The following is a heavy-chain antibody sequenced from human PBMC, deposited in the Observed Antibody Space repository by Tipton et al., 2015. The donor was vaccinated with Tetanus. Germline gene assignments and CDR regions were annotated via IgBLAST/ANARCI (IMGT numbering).Heavy chain of an antibody. V-gene: IGHV3-48*04. CDR3: ARVGYCSSGICYSPDYYYGMDV. CDR1: GFTFSYFS. D-gene: IGHD2-15*01. J-gene: IGHJ6*02. Sequence: GSLRLSCEASGFTSGFTFSYFSMNWVRQAPGKGLEWVSYISSSSSTIYYADSVKGRFTISRDNAKNTLYLQMNSLRAEDTAVYYCARVGYCSSGICYSPDYYYGMDVWGQGATVTVSS. CDR2: ISSSSSTI.